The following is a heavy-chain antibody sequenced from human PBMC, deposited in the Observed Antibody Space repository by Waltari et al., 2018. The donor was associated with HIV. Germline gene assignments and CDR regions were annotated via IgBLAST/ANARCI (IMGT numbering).Heavy chain of an antibody. Sequence: EVQLVESGGGSVRPGTSLRLYCGASGFTFNTYAMNWVRQAPGKGLEWVSYISSDSDPIYYADSVRGRFTISRDNAKNSLYLQMNGLSDEDTAVYYCARGLHRRGHYSGIDIWGRGTTVIVSS. J-gene: IGHJ6*02. V-gene: IGHV3-48*02. CDR3: ARGLHRRGHYSGIDI. CDR2: ISSDSDPI. CDR1: GFTFNTYA. D-gene: IGHD2-21*01.